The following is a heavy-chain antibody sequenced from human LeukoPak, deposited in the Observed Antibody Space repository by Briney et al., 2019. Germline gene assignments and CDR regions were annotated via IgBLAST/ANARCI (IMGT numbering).Heavy chain of an antibody. CDR3: ARFRANYYYYGMDV. CDR2: INHSGST. CDR1: GGSFSGYY. Sequence: SETLSLTCAVYGGSFSGYYWSWIRQPPGKGLEWIGEINHSGSTNYNPSLKSRVTISVDTSKNQFSLKLSSVTAADTAVYYCARFRANYYYYGMDVWGKETTVTVSS. J-gene: IGHJ6*04. V-gene: IGHV4-34*01.